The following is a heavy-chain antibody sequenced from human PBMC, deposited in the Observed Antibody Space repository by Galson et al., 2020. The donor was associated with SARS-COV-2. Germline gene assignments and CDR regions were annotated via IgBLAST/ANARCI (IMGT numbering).Heavy chain of an antibody. CDR2: ITSDGSGT. CDR3: AGVLSGSFDI. Sequence: GESLKISCAASGFSFNSYWMHWVRQAPGKGLVWVSRITSDGSGTHYADSVKGRFTISRDNAENTLSLQMNSLRVEDTAVYYCAGVLSGSFDIWGRGTMVTVSS. J-gene: IGHJ3*02. D-gene: IGHD3-9*01. CDR1: GFSFNSYW. V-gene: IGHV3-74*01.